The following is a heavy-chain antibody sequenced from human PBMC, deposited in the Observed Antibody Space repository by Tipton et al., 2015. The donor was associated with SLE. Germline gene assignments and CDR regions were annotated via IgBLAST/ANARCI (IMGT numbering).Heavy chain of an antibody. CDR3: AADFSSSGLFDY. D-gene: IGHD6-6*01. V-gene: IGHV3-30*19. J-gene: IGHJ4*02. Sequence: SLRLSCAASGFTFSSYGMHWVRQAPGKGLEWVAVISYDGSNKYYADSVKGRFTISRDNSKNTLYLQMNSLRAEDTAVYYCAADFSSSGLFDYWGQGTLVTVSS. CDR2: ISYDGSNK. CDR1: GFTFSSYG.